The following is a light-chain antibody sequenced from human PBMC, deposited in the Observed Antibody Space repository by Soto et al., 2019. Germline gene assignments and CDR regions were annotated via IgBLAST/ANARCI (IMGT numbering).Light chain of an antibody. Sequence: QSALTQPASVSGSPGQSITISCTGSSSDVGAYNYVSWYHQHPGKAPRLMIYEVTNRPSGGSNRFSGSKSGNTASLPISGRRSEYEADCCCMSYTGGGPLVVCGGGTTVTVL. J-gene: IGLJ2*01. CDR2: EVT. CDR3: MSYTGGGPLVV. CDR1: SSDVGAYNY. V-gene: IGLV2-14*01.